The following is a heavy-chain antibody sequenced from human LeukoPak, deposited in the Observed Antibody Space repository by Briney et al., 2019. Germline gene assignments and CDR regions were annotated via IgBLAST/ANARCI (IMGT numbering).Heavy chain of an antibody. CDR2: INPNSGNT. V-gene: IGHV1-2*02. CDR3: ARGPSSHYWFDT. CDR1: GYTFIDYY. Sequence: EASVKVSCQASGYTFIDYYIHWVRQAPEQGLEWMGWINPNSGNTNWAQKFQGRVTMTRDTSITTAYMDLTSLRSDDTAMYYCARGPSSHYWFDTWGKGTLVTVSS. J-gene: IGHJ5*02. D-gene: IGHD2-15*01.